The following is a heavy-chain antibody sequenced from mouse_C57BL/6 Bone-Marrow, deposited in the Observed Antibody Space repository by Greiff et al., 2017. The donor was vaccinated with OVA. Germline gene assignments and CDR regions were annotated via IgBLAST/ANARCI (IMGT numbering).Heavy chain of an antibody. D-gene: IGHD1-1*01. CDR3: ARPLLRYRLWYFDV. CDR1: GFTFSSYG. J-gene: IGHJ1*03. Sequence: VKVVESGGDLVKPGGSLKLSCAASGFTFSSYGMSWVRQTPDKRLEWVATISSGGSYTYYPDSVKGRIPISRDNAKNTLYRQMSSLKSEDTAMYYCARPLLRYRLWYFDVWGTGTTVTVSS. V-gene: IGHV5-6*01. CDR2: ISSGGSYT.